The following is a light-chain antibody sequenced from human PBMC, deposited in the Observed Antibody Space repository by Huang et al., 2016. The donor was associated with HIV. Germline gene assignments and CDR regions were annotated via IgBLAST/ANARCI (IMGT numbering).Light chain of an antibody. Sequence: DIQMTQSPSSLSASVGDSVTITCRASQSIRSYLNWYQQKSGRAPRLLISAASTLQSGFPSRFSCSGSGTDFTRTINGLQPDDFATYYCQQSFSSPPLFTFGPGT. CDR1: QSIRSY. J-gene: IGKJ3*01. V-gene: IGKV1-39*01. CDR2: AAS. CDR3: QQSFSSPPLFT.